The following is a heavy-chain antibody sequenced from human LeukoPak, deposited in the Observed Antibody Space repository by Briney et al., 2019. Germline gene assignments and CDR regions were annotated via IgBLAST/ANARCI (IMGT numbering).Heavy chain of an antibody. CDR2: ISRNSGSI. Sequence: GGSLRLSCAASGFTFDDYAMHWVRQAPGKGLEWVSGISRNSGSIGYADSVKGRFTISRDNAKNSLYLQMNSLRAEDMALYYCAKDITTVTTNAFDIWGQGTMVTVSS. J-gene: IGHJ3*02. V-gene: IGHV3-9*03. CDR1: GFTFDDYA. CDR3: AKDITTVTTNAFDI. D-gene: IGHD4-17*01.